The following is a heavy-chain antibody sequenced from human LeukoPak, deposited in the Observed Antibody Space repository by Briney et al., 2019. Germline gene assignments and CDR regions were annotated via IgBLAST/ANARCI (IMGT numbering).Heavy chain of an antibody. CDR1: GGTFSSYA. CDR2: IIPIFGAA. D-gene: IGHD1-26*01. Sequence: AASVKVSCKASGGTFSSYAISWVRQAPGQGLEWMGGIIPIFGAANYAQKFQGRVTITTDESTSTAYMELSSLRSEDTAVYYCARVGIVGAQEEKGDAFDIWGQGTMVTVSS. CDR3: ARVGIVGAQEEKGDAFDI. V-gene: IGHV1-69*05. J-gene: IGHJ3*02.